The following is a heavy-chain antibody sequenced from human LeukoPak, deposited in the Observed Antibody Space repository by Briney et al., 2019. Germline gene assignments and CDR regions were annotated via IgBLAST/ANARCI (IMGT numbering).Heavy chain of an antibody. CDR2: VGALGDT. J-gene: IGHJ4*02. CDR1: GFSFETYD. D-gene: IGHD1-26*01. Sequence: GGSLRLSCAASGFSFETYDMHWVRRPPGRGLEWVSAVGALGDTYYPGSVKDRFTISRENAKNSLYLQMNSLKAEDTAVYYCARAVGGPSGSYYNYWGQGTLVTVSS. CDR3: ARAVGGPSGSYYNY. V-gene: IGHV3-13*01.